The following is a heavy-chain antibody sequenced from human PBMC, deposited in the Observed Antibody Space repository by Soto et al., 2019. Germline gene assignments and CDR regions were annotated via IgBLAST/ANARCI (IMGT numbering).Heavy chain of an antibody. V-gene: IGHV1-69*13. D-gene: IGHD2-8*02. CDR2: ITPIFGRT. CDR3: ARLPGIVLVPTKNPLGASFDP. Sequence: ASVKVSCKASGGTFNSYTINWVRQAPGQGLEWMGGITPIFGRTNYAQKFQDRVTITADESTNTAYMQLRDLTSDDTAVYYCARLPGIVLVPTKNPLGASFDPWGEGALVTVSS. J-gene: IGHJ5*02. CDR1: GGTFNSYT.